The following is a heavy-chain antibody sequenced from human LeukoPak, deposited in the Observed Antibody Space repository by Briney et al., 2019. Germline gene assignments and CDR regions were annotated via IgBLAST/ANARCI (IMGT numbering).Heavy chain of an antibody. D-gene: IGHD2-15*01. Sequence: SETLSLTCAVSGYSISSGYYWGWIRPPPGKGLEWIGSIYHSGSTYYNPSLKGRVTISVDTSKNQFSLRLSSVTAADTAVYYCARVVMCGNGGGCYQSYYYYYGMDVWGKGTTVTVSS. CDR1: GYSISSGYY. CDR2: IYHSGST. CDR3: ARVVMCGNGGGCYQSYYYYYGMDV. V-gene: IGHV4-38-2*01. J-gene: IGHJ6*04.